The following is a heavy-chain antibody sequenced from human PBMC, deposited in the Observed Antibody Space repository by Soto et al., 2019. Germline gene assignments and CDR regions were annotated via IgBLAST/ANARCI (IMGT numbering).Heavy chain of an antibody. Sequence: EVQLLESGGGLAQPGTSLRLSCAVSGFPFNNFGMSWVRQAPGKGLEWVSGMSGTGGRTYYADSVKGRFAISRDSSNNTRYLLMKSLRADDTAVYYCAKDRGLWFGELGDWGQGTVVTVSS. CDR3: AKDRGLWFGELGD. J-gene: IGHJ4*02. D-gene: IGHD3-10*01. CDR1: GFPFNNFG. CDR2: MSGTGGRT. V-gene: IGHV3-23*01.